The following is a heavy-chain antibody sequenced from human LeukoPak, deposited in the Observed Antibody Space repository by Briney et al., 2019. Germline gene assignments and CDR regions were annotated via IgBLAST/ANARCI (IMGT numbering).Heavy chain of an antibody. CDR1: GGTFSSYA. Sequence: ASVKVSCKASGGTFSSYAISWVRQAPGQGLEWMGGIIPIFGTANYARKFQGRVTITADKSTSTAYMELSSLRSEDTAVYYCAREGYSSGWYNYFDYWGQGTLVTVSS. V-gene: IGHV1-69*06. J-gene: IGHJ4*02. D-gene: IGHD6-19*01. CDR2: IIPIFGTA. CDR3: AREGYSSGWYNYFDY.